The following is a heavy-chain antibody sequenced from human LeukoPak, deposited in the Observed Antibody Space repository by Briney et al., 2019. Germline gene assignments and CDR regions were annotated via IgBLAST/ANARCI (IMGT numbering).Heavy chain of an antibody. CDR2: INYSGRA. J-gene: IGHJ4*02. D-gene: IGHD6-19*01. CDR3: ARDPHGHSSGWYYFDY. Sequence: SETLSLTCTVSGGSIISYYWSWIRQPPGKGLEWIGYINYSGRANYNPSLKSRVTISVDTSKNQFSLKLTSVTAADTAVYYCARDPHGHSSGWYYFDYWGQGTLVTVSS. CDR1: GGSIISYY. V-gene: IGHV4-59*01.